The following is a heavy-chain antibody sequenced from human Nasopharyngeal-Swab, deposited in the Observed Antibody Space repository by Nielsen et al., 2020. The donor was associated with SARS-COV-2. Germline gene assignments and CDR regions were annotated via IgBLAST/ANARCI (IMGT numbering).Heavy chain of an antibody. CDR2: ISYDGSNK. J-gene: IGHJ6*02. CDR3: AGLFLGMDV. V-gene: IGHV3-30-3*01. D-gene: IGHD2-21*01. Sequence: GGSLRLSCAASGFTFSSYAMHWVRQAPGKGLEWVAVISYDGSNKYYADSVKGRFTISRDNSKNTLYLQMNSLRAEDTAVYYCAGLFLGMDVWGQGTTVTVSS. CDR1: GFTFSSYA.